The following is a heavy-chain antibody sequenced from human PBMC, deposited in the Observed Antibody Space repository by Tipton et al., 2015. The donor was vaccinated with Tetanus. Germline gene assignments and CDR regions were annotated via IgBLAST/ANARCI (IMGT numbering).Heavy chain of an antibody. V-gene: IGHV4-59*02. D-gene: IGHD5-24*01. CDR2: IFYSGRT. J-gene: IGHJ4*02. CDR1: GDSGSRHY. Sequence: TLSLTCSVSGDSGSRHYWSWIRQPPGKGLEWIAYIFYSGRTQYNPSLKSRVTISVDTAKNQFSLQLYSVTAADTAVYYCARTTRRWLHPDYWGQGTLVTVSS. CDR3: ARTTRRWLHPDY.